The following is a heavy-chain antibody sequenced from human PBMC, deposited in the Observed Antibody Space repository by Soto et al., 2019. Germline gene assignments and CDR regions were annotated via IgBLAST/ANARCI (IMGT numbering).Heavy chain of an antibody. CDR1: GGSISSYY. Sequence: SETLSLTCTVSGGSISSYYWSWIRQPPGKGLEWIGYIYYSGSTNYNPSLKSRVTISVDTSKNQFSLKLSSVTAADTAVYYCERVDGSSTSCYRKGYYYNMAVGGKGTRVT. V-gene: IGHV4-59*01. J-gene: IGHJ6*03. CDR3: ERVDGSSTSCYRKGYYYNMAV. D-gene: IGHD2-2*02. CDR2: IYYSGST.